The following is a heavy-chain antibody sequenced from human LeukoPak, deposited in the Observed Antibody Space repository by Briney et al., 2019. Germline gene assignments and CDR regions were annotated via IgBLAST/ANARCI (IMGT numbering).Heavy chain of an antibody. D-gene: IGHD1-14*01. CDR2: IDPNNGGA. Sequence: VASVKVSCKASGYTFTDYQVYWVRQAPGQGLEWMGWIDPNNGGAHYAQKFQGRVTMTRDTSISTAYMELSRLGSDDTAVYYCARRYSPTGPFDYWGQGTLVTVSS. J-gene: IGHJ4*02. V-gene: IGHV1-2*02. CDR3: ARRYSPTGPFDY. CDR1: GYTFTDYQ.